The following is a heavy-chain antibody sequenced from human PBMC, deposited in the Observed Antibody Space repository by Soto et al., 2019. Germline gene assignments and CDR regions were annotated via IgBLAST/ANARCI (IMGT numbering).Heavy chain of an antibody. V-gene: IGHV3-15*01. D-gene: IGHD1-26*01. CDR3: TTDVGGTRGKEVSEPYYYYMDV. CDR2: IKSKTDGGTT. J-gene: IGHJ6*03. CDR1: GFTFSNAW. Sequence: GGSLRLSCAASGFTFSNAWMSWVRQAPGKGLEWVGRIKSKTDGGTTDYAAPVKGRFTISRDDSKNTLYLQMNSLKTEDTAVYYCTTDVGGTRGKEVSEPYYYYMDVWGKGTTVTVSS.